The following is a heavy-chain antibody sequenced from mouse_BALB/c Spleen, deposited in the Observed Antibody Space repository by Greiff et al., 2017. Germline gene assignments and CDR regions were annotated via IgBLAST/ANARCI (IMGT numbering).Heavy chain of an antibody. V-gene: IGHV1-82*01. CDR3: ARGGYDGSWFAY. D-gene: IGHD2-2*01. CDR2: IYPGDGDT. CDR1: GYAFSSSW. J-gene: IGHJ3*01. Sequence: QVQLKESGPELVKPGASVKISCKASGYAFSSSWMNWVKQRPGQGLEWIGRIYPGDGDTNYNGKFKGKATLTADKSSSTAYMQLSSLTSVDSAVYFCARGGYDGSWFAYWGQGTLVTVSA.